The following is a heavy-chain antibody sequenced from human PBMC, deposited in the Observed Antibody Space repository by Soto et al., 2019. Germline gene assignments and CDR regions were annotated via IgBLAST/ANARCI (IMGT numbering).Heavy chain of an antibody. CDR2: INHSGST. CDR3: AREGGIWDYVWGSYRYPHYFDY. V-gene: IGHV4-34*01. Sequence: ETLSLTCAVYGGSFSGYYWSWIRQPPGKGLEWIGEINHSGSTNYNPSLKSRVTISVDTSKNQFSLKLSSVTAADTAVYYCAREGGIWDYVWGSYRYPHYFDYWGQGTLVTVSS. D-gene: IGHD3-16*02. CDR1: GGSFSGYY. J-gene: IGHJ4*02.